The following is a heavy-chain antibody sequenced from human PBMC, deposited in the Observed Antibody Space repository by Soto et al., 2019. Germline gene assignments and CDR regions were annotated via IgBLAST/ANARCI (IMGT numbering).Heavy chain of an antibody. D-gene: IGHD3-3*01. CDR2: ISYDGSNK. V-gene: IGHV3-30*18. CDR3: AKDNYDFWSGSYYFDY. J-gene: IGHJ4*02. Sequence: QVQLVESGGGVVQPGRSLRLSCAASGFTFSSYGMHWVRQAPGKGLELVAVISYDGSNKYYADSVKGRFTISRENSKNTLYLQMNSLRAEDTAVYYCAKDNYDFWSGSYYFDYWGQGTLVTVSS. CDR1: GFTFSSYG.